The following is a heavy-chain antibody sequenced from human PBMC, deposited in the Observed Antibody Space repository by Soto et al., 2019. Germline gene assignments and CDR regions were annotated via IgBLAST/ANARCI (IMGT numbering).Heavy chain of an antibody. CDR2: IIPIFGTA. Sequence: SVKVSCEASVGTFSGYAISRVRQAPGQGLEWMGGIIPIFGTANYAQKFQGRVTITADKSTSTAYMELSSLRSEDTAVYYCARDRGRYYDSSGYYYVGYFDIWGRGTLVTVS. CDR3: ARDRGRYYDSSGYYYVGYFDI. J-gene: IGHJ2*01. D-gene: IGHD3-22*01. V-gene: IGHV1-69*06. CDR1: VGTFSGYA.